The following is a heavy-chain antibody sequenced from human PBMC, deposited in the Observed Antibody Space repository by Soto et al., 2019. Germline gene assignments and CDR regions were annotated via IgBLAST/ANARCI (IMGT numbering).Heavy chain of an antibody. CDR1: GFNFNEHE. CDR2: ISGTGSTI. J-gene: IGHJ6*02. Sequence: LRLSCAASGFNFNEHEMRWVRQPPGKGLEWVAHISGTGSTIYYADSVKGRFTISRDNAKNSLYLQMGSLRAEDMAVYYCARGYYDFWSGLLGGMDVWGQGTTVTVSS. V-gene: IGHV3-48*03. CDR3: ARGYYDFWSGLLGGMDV. D-gene: IGHD3-3*01.